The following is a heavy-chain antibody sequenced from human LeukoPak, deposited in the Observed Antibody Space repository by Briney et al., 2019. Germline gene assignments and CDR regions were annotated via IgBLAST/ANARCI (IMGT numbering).Heavy chain of an antibody. D-gene: IGHD3-22*01. V-gene: IGHV1-18*01. J-gene: IGHJ4*02. CDR3: ARSPDNQYYYDTTYYFDY. CDR2: ISAYNGNT. Sequence: GASVKASCKASGYTFTSYGISWVRQAPGQGLEWMGWISAYNGNTNYAQKLQGRVTMTTDTSTSTAYMELRSLRSDDTAVYYCARSPDNQYYYDTTYYFDYWGQGTLVTVSS. CDR1: GYTFTSYG.